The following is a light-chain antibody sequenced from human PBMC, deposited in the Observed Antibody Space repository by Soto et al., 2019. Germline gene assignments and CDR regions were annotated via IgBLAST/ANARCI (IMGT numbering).Light chain of an antibody. V-gene: IGLV2-8*01. CDR2: EVN. CDR1: TSNIGSNY. CDR3: SSYAGSNNFYV. J-gene: IGLJ1*01. Sequence: QSVLTQPPSASGTPGQRVTISCSGSTSNIGSNYVYWYQQLPGKAPKLMISEVNNRPSGVSNRFSGSKSGNTAYLTISGLQVEDEADYYCSSYAGSNNFYVFGTGTKVTV.